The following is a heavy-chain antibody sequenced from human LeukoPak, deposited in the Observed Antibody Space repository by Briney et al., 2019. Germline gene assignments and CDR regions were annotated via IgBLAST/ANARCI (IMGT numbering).Heavy chain of an antibody. CDR2: INPNSGGT. Sequence: ASVKVSCKASGYTFTGYYMHWVRQAPGQGLEWMGWINPNSGGTNYAQKFQGRVTMTRDTSISTAYMELSRLRSDDTAVYYCARGATRIWRSYYYYGMDVWGQGTTVTVSS. V-gene: IGHV1-2*02. CDR3: ARGATRIWRSYYYYGMDV. J-gene: IGHJ6*02. CDR1: GYTFTGYY. D-gene: IGHD1-14*01.